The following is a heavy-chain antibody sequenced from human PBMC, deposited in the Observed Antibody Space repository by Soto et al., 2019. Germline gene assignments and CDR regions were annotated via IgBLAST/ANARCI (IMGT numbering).Heavy chain of an antibody. CDR2: ISYDGSNK. CDR1: GFTFSSYG. Sequence: PGVSLRLSCAASGFTFSSYGMHWVRQAPGKGLEWVAVISYDGSNKYYADSVKGRFTISRDNSKNTLYLQMNSLRAEDTAVYYCAKVGTLYYYYGMDVWGQGTTVTVSS. CDR3: AKVGTLYYYYGMDV. V-gene: IGHV3-30*18. J-gene: IGHJ6*02. D-gene: IGHD1-1*01.